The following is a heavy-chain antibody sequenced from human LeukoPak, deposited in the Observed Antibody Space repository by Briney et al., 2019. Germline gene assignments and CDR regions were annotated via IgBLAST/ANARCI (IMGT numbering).Heavy chain of an antibody. D-gene: IGHD3-10*02. CDR3: VRESVRDYYFDF. CDR1: GFRFGGYA. Sequence: PGGSLRLSCSGSGFRFGGYALSWVRQAPGKGLEWVGFIRSKAVYGTSEYAASVKGRFAISRDDSNNIVYLQMNSLKTEDTAVYFCVRESVRDYYFDFWGQGTLVTVSS. CDR2: IRSKAVYGTS. J-gene: IGHJ4*02. V-gene: IGHV3-49*04.